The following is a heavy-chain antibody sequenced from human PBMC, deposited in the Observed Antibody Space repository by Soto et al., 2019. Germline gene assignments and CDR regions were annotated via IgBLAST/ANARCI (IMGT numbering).Heavy chain of an antibody. V-gene: IGHV4-4*02. Sequence: LSLTCVVSGNSISTTNWWSWVRQSPGRGLEWIGEIYHSGSTNYNPSLKSRVTISVDESKNQFSLKLSSVTAADTAVYYCARDVGYHYDGSPSGQFDFWGQGTLVTVSS. D-gene: IGHD3-22*01. CDR1: GNSISTTNW. CDR2: IYHSGST. CDR3: ARDVGYHYDGSPSGQFDF. J-gene: IGHJ4*02.